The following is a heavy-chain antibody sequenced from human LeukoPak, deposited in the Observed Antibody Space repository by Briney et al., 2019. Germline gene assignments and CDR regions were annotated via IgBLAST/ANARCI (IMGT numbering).Heavy chain of an antibody. D-gene: IGHD3-10*01. V-gene: IGHV3-53*01. CDR2: IYSGGST. CDR3: ARAILPHYYGSGSYYKN. J-gene: IGHJ4*02. CDR1: GFTISSNY. Sequence: AGGSLRLSCAASGFTISSNYMSWVRQAPGKGLEWVSVIYSGGSTYYADSVKGRFTISRDNSKNTLYLQMNSLRAEDTAVYYCARAILPHYYGSGSYYKNWGQGTLVTVSS.